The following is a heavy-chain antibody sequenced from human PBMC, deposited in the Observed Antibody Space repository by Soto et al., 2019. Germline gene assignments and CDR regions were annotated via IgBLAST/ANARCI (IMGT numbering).Heavy chain of an antibody. D-gene: IGHD3-16*01. Sequence: QVQLVESGGGVVQPGRSLRLSCAASGFTFSSYAMHWVRQAPGKGLEWVAVISYDGSNKYYADSVKGRFTISRDNSKNTLYLQMNNLRAEDTAVYYCARDVTGQYYYGMDVWGQGTTVTVSS. J-gene: IGHJ6*02. CDR1: GFTFSSYA. V-gene: IGHV3-30-3*01. CDR3: ARDVTGQYYYGMDV. CDR2: ISYDGSNK.